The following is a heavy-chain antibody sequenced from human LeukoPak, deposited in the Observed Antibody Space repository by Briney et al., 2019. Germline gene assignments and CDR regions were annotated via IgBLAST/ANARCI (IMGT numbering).Heavy chain of an antibody. V-gene: IGHV1-69*13. Sequence: EASVKVSCKASGGTFSSYAISWVRQAPGQGLEWMGGIIPIFGTANYAQKFQGRVTITADESTSTAYMELSSLRSEDTAVYYCAGAGDTAMAHWGQGTLVTVSS. J-gene: IGHJ4*02. CDR2: IIPIFGTA. CDR1: GGTFSSYA. CDR3: AGAGDTAMAH. D-gene: IGHD5-18*01.